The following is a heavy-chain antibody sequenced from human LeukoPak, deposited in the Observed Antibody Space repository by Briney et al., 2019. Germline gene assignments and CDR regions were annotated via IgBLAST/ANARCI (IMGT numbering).Heavy chain of an antibody. CDR2: ISYDGSNR. J-gene: IGHJ4*02. CDR1: GFTFSGYA. D-gene: IGHD2-2*02. V-gene: IGHV3-30-3*01. CDR3: ARQIYPLYYFDY. Sequence: GGSLRLSCAASGFTFSGYAIHWVRQAPGKGLEWVAVISYDGSNRYYADSVKGRFTISRDNSRNTLYLQMNSLRPEDTAVCYCARQIYPLYYFDYWGQGTLVTVSS.